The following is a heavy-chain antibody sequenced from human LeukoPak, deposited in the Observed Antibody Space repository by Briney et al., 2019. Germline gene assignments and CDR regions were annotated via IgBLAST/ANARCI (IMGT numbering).Heavy chain of an antibody. Sequence: GGSLRLSCAASGFTFSSYSMNWVRQAPGKGLEWVSSISSSSSYIYYAHSVKGRFTISRDNAKNSLYLQMNSLRAEDTAVYYCARVTDYYDSSDFDYWGQGTLVTVSS. CDR3: ARVTDYYDSSDFDY. CDR2: ISSSSSYI. D-gene: IGHD3-22*01. V-gene: IGHV3-21*01. CDR1: GFTFSSYS. J-gene: IGHJ4*02.